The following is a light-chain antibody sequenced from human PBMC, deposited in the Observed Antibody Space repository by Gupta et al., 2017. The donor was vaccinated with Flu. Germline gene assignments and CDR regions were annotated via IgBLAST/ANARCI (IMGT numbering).Light chain of an antibody. CDR1: QSVSKS. Sequence: ERATLSCRASQSVSKSLAWYQQKPGQAPRLIISDASNRATGIPARFSGSGSGTDFTLTISSLEPEDFATYYCQQRANWPPLTFGGGTKVEI. J-gene: IGKJ4*02. CDR2: DAS. CDR3: QQRANWPPLT. V-gene: IGKV3-11*01.